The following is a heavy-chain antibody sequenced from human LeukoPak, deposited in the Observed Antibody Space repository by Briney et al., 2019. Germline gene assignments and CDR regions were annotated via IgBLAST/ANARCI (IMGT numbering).Heavy chain of an antibody. D-gene: IGHD6-19*01. CDR2: IRYDGSNK. CDR1: GFTFRSYG. CDR3: AKDRPGYSSGWYYFDY. Sequence: GGSLRLSCAASGFTFRSYGMHWVRQAPGKGLEWVAFIRYDGSNKKYADSVKGRFTISRDNSKNTLYLQMNSLRTEDTALYYCAKDRPGYSSGWYYFDYWGQGTLVTVSS. V-gene: IGHV3-30*02. J-gene: IGHJ4*02.